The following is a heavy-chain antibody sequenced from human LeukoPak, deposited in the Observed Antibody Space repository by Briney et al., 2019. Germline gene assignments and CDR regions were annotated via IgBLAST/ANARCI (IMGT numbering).Heavy chain of an antibody. CDR2: INHSSST. Sequence: SETLSLTCAVYGGSFSGFYWTWIRQPPGKGLEWIGQINHSSSTHYNPSLKSRVTISVDTSKNQFSLKLSSVTAADTAVYYCARVPKYFDLWGRGTLVTVSS. CDR1: GGSFSGFY. V-gene: IGHV4-34*01. CDR3: ARVPKYFDL. J-gene: IGHJ2*01.